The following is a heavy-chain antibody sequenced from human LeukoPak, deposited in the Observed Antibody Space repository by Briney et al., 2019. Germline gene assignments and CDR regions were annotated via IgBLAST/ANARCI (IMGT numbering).Heavy chain of an antibody. CDR2: ISTDGYTT. J-gene: IGHJ4*02. CDR1: GLAFSAYK. D-gene: IGHD2-15*01. Sequence: PGGSLRLSCAASGLAFSAYKMHWVHQAPRKGLVRVSRISTDGYTTDYADFVQGRFTASRDNTKNTWSLEMNSLRAEDTAVYYCVVGGSPGYWGQGTLVTVSS. V-gene: IGHV3-74*01. CDR3: VVGGSPGY.